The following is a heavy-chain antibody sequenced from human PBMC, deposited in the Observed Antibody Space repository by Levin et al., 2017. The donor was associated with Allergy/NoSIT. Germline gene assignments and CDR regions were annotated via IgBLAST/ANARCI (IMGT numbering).Heavy chain of an antibody. CDR2: IYYSGST. CDR3: ARHRLGERYLDY. J-gene: IGHJ4*02. D-gene: IGHD1-26*01. CDR1: GGSISSSTYY. Sequence: SETLSLTCTVSGGSISSSTYYWGWIRQPPGKGLEWIGSIYYSGSTYYNPSLESRVTISVDTSKNQFSLKQSSVTAADTAVYYCARHRLGERYLDYWGQGTLVTVSS. V-gene: IGHV4-39*01.